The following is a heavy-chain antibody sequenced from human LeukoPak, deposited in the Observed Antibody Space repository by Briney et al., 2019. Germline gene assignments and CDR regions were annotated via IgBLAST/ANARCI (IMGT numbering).Heavy chain of an antibody. V-gene: IGHV1-18*01. CDR2: ITTYNGNT. CDR1: GYG. Sequence: ASVKVSCKASGYGVSWARQAPGQGLEWMGWITTYNGNTKYSQNLQGRVTMTTDTSTSTAYMELRSLRSDDTAVYYCASFMVAARHFDNWGQGTLVTVSS. CDR3: ASFMVAARHFDN. D-gene: IGHD6-6*01. J-gene: IGHJ4*02.